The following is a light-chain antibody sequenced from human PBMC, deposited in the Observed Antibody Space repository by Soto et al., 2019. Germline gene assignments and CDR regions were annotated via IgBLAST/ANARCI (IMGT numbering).Light chain of an antibody. CDR2: ENN. J-gene: IGLJ7*01. Sequence: QAVLTQPPSVSGTPGQGVTISCSGSSSNIGRNTVNWYQQLPGTAPKLLIYENNQRPSGVPGRFSGSKSGTSASLAISGLQSEDEADYYCASWDDRADGLNGPVFGGGTQLTVL. CDR3: ASWDDRADGLNGPV. CDR1: SSNIGRNT. V-gene: IGLV1-44*01.